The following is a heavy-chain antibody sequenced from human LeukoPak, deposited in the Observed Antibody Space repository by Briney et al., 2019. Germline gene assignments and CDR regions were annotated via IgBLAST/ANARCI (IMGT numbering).Heavy chain of an antibody. CDR1: GGSISSGGYS. CDR2: IYYSGST. J-gene: IGHJ3*02. Sequence: SETLSLTCTVSGGSISSGGYSWSWIRQHPGKGLEWIGYIYYSGSTYYNPSLKSRVTISVDTSKNQFSLKLSSVTAADTAVYYCAREAYLDAFDIWGQGTMVTVSS. CDR3: AREAYLDAFDI. V-gene: IGHV4-31*03.